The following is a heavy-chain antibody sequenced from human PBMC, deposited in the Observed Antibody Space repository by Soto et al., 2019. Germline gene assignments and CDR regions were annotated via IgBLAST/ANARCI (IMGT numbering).Heavy chain of an antibody. Sequence: EVQLVQPGGGLVQPGGSLRLSCVGSGFTFTDFYMNWVRQAPGKGLEWVANIRPDGSETNYVESVKGRFTTSRDNAKNSLFLQMNSLRADDTAVYYCAGWGGHDYNYWGQGILVTVSS. CDR3: AGWGGHDYNY. D-gene: IGHD4-4*01. CDR2: IRPDGSET. CDR1: GFTFTDFY. V-gene: IGHV3-7*03. J-gene: IGHJ4*02.